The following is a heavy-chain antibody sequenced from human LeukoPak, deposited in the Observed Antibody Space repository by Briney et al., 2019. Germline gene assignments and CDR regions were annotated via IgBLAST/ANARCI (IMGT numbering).Heavy chain of an antibody. CDR2: INTCTGNP. CDR1: GYTFTSHA. V-gene: IGHV7-4-1*01. J-gene: IGHJ6*02. Sequence: ASVKVSCKASGYTFTSHALNWVRQAPGQGLEWMGWINTCTGNPTYAQGFTGRFVFSLATSVSSAYMPIFRLKAEDSGVYYCARQLGRMAQHLTYYNGLDVWGAGTTVAVSS. CDR3: ARQLGRMAQHLTYYNGLDV. D-gene: IGHD6-13*01.